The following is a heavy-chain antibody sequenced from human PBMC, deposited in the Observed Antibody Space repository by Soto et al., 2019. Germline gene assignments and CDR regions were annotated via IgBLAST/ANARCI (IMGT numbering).Heavy chain of an antibody. J-gene: IGHJ6*02. CDR2: IYPGDSDT. V-gene: IGHV5-51*01. CDR1: GYSFTSYW. D-gene: IGHD3-10*01. Sequence: LKISCKGSGYSFTSYWIAWVRQMPGKGLEWMGIIYPGDSDTRYSPSFQGQVTISADKSISTAYLQWSSLKASDTAIYYCARPRSGSYRLDYYGMDVWGQGTTVTVSS. CDR3: ARPRSGSYRLDYYGMDV.